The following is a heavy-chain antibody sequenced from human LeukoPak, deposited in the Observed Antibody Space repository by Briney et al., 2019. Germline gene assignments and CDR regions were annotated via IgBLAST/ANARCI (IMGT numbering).Heavy chain of an antibody. CDR2: ISAYNGNT. Sequence: ASVTVSCKASGYTFTSYGISWVRQAPGQGLEWMGWISAYNGNTNYAQKLQGRVTMTTDTSTSTAYMELRSLRSDDTAVYYCARASIAAAGTKFFGYWGQGTLVTVSS. V-gene: IGHV1-18*01. D-gene: IGHD6-13*01. J-gene: IGHJ4*02. CDR3: ARASIAAAGTKFFGY. CDR1: GYTFTSYG.